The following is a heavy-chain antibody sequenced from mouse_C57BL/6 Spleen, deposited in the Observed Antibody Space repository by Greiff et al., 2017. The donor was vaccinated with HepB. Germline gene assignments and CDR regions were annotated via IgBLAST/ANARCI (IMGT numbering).Heavy chain of an antibody. Sequence: EVKLVESGGGLVKPGGSLKLSCAASGFTFSSYAMSWVRQTPEKRLEWVATISDGGSYTYYPDNVKGRFTISRDNAKNNLYLQMSHLKSEDTALYYCARYGPWFAYWGQGTLVTVSA. V-gene: IGHV5-4*03. CDR3: ARYGPWFAY. D-gene: IGHD1-1*02. J-gene: IGHJ3*01. CDR2: ISDGGSYT. CDR1: GFTFSSYA.